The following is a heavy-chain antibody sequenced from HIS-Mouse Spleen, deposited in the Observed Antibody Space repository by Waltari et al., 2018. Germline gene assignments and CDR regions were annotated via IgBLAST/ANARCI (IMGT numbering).Heavy chain of an antibody. CDR1: GGSISSSSYY. CDR3: AREIPYSSSWYDWYFDL. Sequence: QLQLQESGPGLVKPSETLSLTCTVSGGSISSSSYYWGWIRKPPGKGLEWIGSIYYSASTYYHPSLTSRVTLSVDTAKNQFSLKLSAVTAADTAVYYCAREIPYSSSWYDWYFDLWGRGTLVTVSS. D-gene: IGHD6-13*01. J-gene: IGHJ2*01. CDR2: IYYSAST. V-gene: IGHV4-39*07.